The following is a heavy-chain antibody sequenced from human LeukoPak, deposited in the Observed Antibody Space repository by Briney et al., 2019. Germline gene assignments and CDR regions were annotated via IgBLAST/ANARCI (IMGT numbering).Heavy chain of an antibody. D-gene: IGHD6-13*01. Sequence: PSETLSLTCTVSGGSISSSSYYWGWIRQPPGKGLEWIGSIYYSGSTYYNPSLKSRVTISVDTSKNQFSLKLSSVTAADTAVYYCARHAARLAAGGTMGPFDIWGQGTMVTVSS. CDR1: GGSISSSSYY. J-gene: IGHJ3*02. V-gene: IGHV4-39*01. CDR3: ARHAARLAAGGTMGPFDI. CDR2: IYYSGST.